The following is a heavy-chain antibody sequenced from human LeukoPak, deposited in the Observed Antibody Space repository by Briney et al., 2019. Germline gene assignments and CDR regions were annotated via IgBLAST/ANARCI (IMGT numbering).Heavy chain of an antibody. D-gene: IGHD6-6*01. CDR2: ISSTGGSI. CDR3: SSIAGRRAFDY. V-gene: IGHV3-21*01. J-gene: IGHJ4*02. CDR1: GVTFSSYS. Sequence: PGGSLRLSCAASGVTFSSYSMNWVRQAPGKGLEWVTSISSTGGSIYYADSAKGRFTISRDNAKNSLDLQMNSLRAEDTAVYYCSSIAGRRAFDYWGQGTLVTVSS.